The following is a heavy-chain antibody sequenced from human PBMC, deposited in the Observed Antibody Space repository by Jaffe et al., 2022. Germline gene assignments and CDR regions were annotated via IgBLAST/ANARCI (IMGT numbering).Heavy chain of an antibody. Sequence: QVQLVQSGSELKKPGASVKVSCKASGYTFTSYAMNWVRQAPGQGLEWMGWINTNTGNPTYAQGFTGRFVFSLDTSVSTAYLQISSLKAEDTAVYYCARDASYYDFWSGYFGNFAFDIWGQGTMVTVSS. V-gene: IGHV7-4-1*02. CDR1: GYTFTSYA. CDR2: INTNTGNP. J-gene: IGHJ3*02. D-gene: IGHD3-3*01. CDR3: ARDASYYDFWSGYFGNFAFDI.